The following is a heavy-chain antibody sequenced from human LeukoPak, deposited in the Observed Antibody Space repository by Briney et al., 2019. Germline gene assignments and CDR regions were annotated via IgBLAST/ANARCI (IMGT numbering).Heavy chain of an antibody. CDR3: TRDRTTYYYGSGTRSFDP. D-gene: IGHD3-10*01. Sequence: GGPLRLSCTASGFTFGDYAMSWVRQAPGKGLDWVGFIRSKAYGGTTEYAASVKGRFTISRDDSKSIAYLQMNSLKTEDTAVYYCTRDRTTYYYGSGTRSFDPWGQGTLVTVSS. J-gene: IGHJ5*02. CDR2: IRSKAYGGTT. CDR1: GFTFGDYA. V-gene: IGHV3-49*04.